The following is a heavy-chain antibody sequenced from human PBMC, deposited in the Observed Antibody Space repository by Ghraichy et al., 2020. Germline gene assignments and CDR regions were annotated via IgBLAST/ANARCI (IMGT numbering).Heavy chain of an antibody. V-gene: IGHV4-34*01. CDR2: INHSGST. CDR3: ARGGALWAGTTTDYFDY. CDR1: GGSFSGYY. J-gene: IGHJ4*02. D-gene: IGHD1-14*01. Sequence: SETLSLTCAVYGGSFSGYYWSWIRQPPEKGLEWIGEINHSGSTNYNPSLKSRVTISVDTSKNQFSLKLSSVTAADTAVYYCARGGALWAGTTTDYFDYWGQGTLVTVSS.